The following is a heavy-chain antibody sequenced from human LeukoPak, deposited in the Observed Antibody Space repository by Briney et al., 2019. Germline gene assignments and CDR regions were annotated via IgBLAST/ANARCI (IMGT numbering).Heavy chain of an antibody. J-gene: IGHJ4*02. CDR2: IYSGGTR. CDR3: ATRVTAGN. V-gene: IGHV3-53*01. CDR1: GFTVSTNY. D-gene: IGHD2-2*01. Sequence: GGSLRLSCAASGFTVSTNYMSWVRQAPGKGLEWVSVIYSGGTRNYADSVKGRFTISRDNSKNTLFLQMTSLRVEDTAVYYCATRVTAGNWGQGTLVTVSS.